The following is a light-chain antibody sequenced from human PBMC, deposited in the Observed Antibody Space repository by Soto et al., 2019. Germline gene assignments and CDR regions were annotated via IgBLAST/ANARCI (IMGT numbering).Light chain of an antibody. Sequence: EIVLTQSPGTLSLSPGERATLSCRASQSLNIHLAWYQQQPGRAPRLLIHDASNKAAGIPARFSGSGPGTDFTLPTSSLVPEDFAVYYCEHRHNWPSLTFGGGTRVEI. CDR3: EHRHNWPSLT. CDR1: QSLNIH. CDR2: DAS. J-gene: IGKJ4*01. V-gene: IGKV3D-11*02.